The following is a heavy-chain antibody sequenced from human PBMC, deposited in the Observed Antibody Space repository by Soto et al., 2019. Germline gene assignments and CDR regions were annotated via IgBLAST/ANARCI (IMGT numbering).Heavy chain of an antibody. J-gene: IGHJ6*02. CDR3: ARENVVVPAASYYYGMDV. CDR2: IWYDGSNK. CDR1: GFTFSSYG. V-gene: IGHV3-33*01. D-gene: IGHD2-2*01. Sequence: GGSLRLSCAASGFTFSSYGMHWVRQAPGKGLEWVAVIWYDGSNKYYADSMKGRFTISRDNSKNTLYLQMNSLRAEDTAVYYCARENVVVPAASYYYGMDVWGQGTTVTVSS.